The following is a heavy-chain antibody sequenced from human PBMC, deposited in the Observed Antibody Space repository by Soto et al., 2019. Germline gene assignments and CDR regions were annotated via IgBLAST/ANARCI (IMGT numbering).Heavy chain of an antibody. CDR2: ISGSGGST. D-gene: IGHD2-2*01. CDR3: AREIVVARGASYFDY. CDR1: GFTFSSYA. V-gene: IGHV3-23*01. J-gene: IGHJ4*02. Sequence: LRLSCAASGFTFSSYAMSWVRQAPGKGLEWVSAISGSGGSTYYADSVKGRFTISRDNAKNSVYLQKNSLRAEDTAVYYCAREIVVARGASYFDYWGPGTLVTVSS.